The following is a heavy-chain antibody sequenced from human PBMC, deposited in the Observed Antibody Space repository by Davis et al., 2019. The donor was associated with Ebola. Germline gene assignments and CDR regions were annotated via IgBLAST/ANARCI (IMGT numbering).Heavy chain of an antibody. CDR3: AREAYSGTLRFDY. V-gene: IGHV3-48*02. CDR1: GFTFSSYS. D-gene: IGHD1-26*01. Sequence: GGSLRLSCAASGFTFSSYSMNWVRQAPGKGLEWVSYISTSGSTRYYAESVKGRFTISRDNAKNSLYLQMNSLRDEDTAVYYCAREAYSGTLRFDYWGQGTLVTVSS. J-gene: IGHJ4*02. CDR2: ISTSGSTR.